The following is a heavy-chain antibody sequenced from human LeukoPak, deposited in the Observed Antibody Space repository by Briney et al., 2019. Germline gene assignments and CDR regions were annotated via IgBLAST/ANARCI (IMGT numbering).Heavy chain of an antibody. V-gene: IGHV1-8*01. Sequence: EASVKVSCKASGYTFTSYDINWVRQATGQGLEWMGWMNPNGGNTGYAQKFQGRVTMTRNTSISTAYMELSSLRSEDTAVYYCARAATNYGSGSIYYYYMDVWGKGTTVTISS. D-gene: IGHD3-10*01. CDR3: ARAATNYGSGSIYYYYMDV. J-gene: IGHJ6*03. CDR1: GYTFTSYD. CDR2: MNPNGGNT.